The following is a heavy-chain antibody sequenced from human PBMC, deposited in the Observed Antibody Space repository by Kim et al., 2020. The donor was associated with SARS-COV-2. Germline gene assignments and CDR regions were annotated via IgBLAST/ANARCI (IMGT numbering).Heavy chain of an antibody. D-gene: IGHD3-10*01. J-gene: IGHJ6*02. Sequence: GGSLRLSCAASGFTFSSYSMNWVRQAPGKGLEWVSSISSSSSYIYYADSVKGRFTISRDNAKNSLYLQMNSLRAEDTAVYYCARDRGNGYGSGDYYYYGMDVWGQGTTVTVSS. CDR1: GFTFSSYS. CDR3: ARDRGNGYGSGDYYYYGMDV. CDR2: ISSSSSYI. V-gene: IGHV3-21*01.